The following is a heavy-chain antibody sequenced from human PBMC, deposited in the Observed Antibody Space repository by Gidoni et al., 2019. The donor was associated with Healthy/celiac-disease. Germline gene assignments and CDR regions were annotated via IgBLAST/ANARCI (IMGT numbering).Heavy chain of an antibody. V-gene: IGHV3-30-3*01. Sequence: QVQLVESGGGVVQPGRSLRLSCAASGFTFSSSAMHWVRQAPGKGLEWLAVIAYDGSNKYYADSGKGPFTNSRDNSKNTLYLQMNSLRAEDTAVYYCARDSSGYDLDYYYYGMDVWGQGTTVTVSS. J-gene: IGHJ6*02. D-gene: IGHD5-12*01. CDR1: GFTFSSSA. CDR3: ARDSSGYDLDYYYYGMDV. CDR2: IAYDGSNK.